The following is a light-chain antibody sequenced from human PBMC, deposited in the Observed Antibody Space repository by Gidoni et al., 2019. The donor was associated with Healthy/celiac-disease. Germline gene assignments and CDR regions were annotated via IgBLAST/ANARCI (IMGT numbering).Light chain of an antibody. J-gene: IGKJ1*01. CDR1: QSVSSSY. CDR2: GAS. Sequence: EIVLTQSPGPLSLSPGERATLSCRASQSVSSSYLAWYQQKPGQAPRLLIYGASSRATGIPDRVSGSGSGTDFTLTISRLEPEDFAVYYCQQYGSSPPRTFGQGTKVEIK. CDR3: QQYGSSPPRT. V-gene: IGKV3-20*01.